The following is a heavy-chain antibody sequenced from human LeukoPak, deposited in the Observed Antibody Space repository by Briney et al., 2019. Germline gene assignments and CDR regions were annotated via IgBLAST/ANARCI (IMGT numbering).Heavy chain of an antibody. J-gene: IGHJ6*02. V-gene: IGHV4-31*03. Sequence: SETLSLACTVSGGSISSGGYYWSWIRQHPGKGLEWIGYIYYSGSTYYNPSLKSRVTISVDTSKNQFSLKLSSVTAADTAVYYCARGVGYSYGQNYYYYAMDVWGQGTTVTVSS. CDR1: GGSISSGGYY. D-gene: IGHD5-18*01. CDR3: ARGVGYSYGQNYYYYAMDV. CDR2: IYYSGST.